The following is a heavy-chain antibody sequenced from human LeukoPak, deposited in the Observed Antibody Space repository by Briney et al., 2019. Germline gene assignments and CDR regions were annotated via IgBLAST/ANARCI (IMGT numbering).Heavy chain of an antibody. V-gene: IGHV4-39*07. CDR2: IYYSGST. CDR1: GGSISSSSYY. D-gene: IGHD3-3*01. J-gene: IGHJ4*02. CDR3: ARGGESWSGYYSRPGDN. Sequence: SETLSLTCTVSGGSISSSSYYWGWIRQPPGKGLEWIGSIYYSGSTYYNPSLKSRVTISVDTSKNQFSLKLSSVTAADTAVYYCARGGESWSGYYSRPGDNWGQGTLVTVSS.